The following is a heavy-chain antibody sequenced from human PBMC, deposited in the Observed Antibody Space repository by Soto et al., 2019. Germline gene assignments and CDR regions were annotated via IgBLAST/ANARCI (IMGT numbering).Heavy chain of an antibody. CDR3: AREDVVPAAMQKVFDY. D-gene: IGHD2-2*01. Sequence: GASVKVSCKASGYTFTSYYMHWVRQAPGQGLEWMGIINPSGGSTSYAQKFQGRVTMTRDTSTSTVYMELSSLGSEDTAVYYCAREDVVPAAMQKVFDYWGQGTLVTVSS. CDR2: INPSGGST. V-gene: IGHV1-46*01. J-gene: IGHJ4*02. CDR1: GYTFTSYY.